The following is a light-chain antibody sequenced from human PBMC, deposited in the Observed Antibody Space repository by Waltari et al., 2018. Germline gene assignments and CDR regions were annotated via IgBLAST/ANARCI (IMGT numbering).Light chain of an antibody. CDR1: QGISSY. J-gene: IGKJ1*01. CDR2: AAS. V-gene: IGKV1-8*01. CDR3: QQYYSNPAT. Sequence: AIRITQSPSSLSASTGDRSTITCRASQGISSYLAWYQQKPGKAPKVLIYAASTLQSGVPSRFSGSGSGTDFTLTISCLQSEDFAIYYCQQYYSNPATFGQGTKVEIK.